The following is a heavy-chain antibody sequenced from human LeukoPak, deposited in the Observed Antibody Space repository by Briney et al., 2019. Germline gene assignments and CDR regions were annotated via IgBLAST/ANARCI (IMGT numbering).Heavy chain of an antibody. CDR3: ARVLFSMVRGVIPVPYYFDY. CDR1: GFTFSDYY. CDR2: ISSSGRTI. V-gene: IGHV3-11*01. J-gene: IGHJ4*02. D-gene: IGHD3-10*01. Sequence: GGSLRLSCAASGFTFSDYYMSWIRQAPGKGLEWGSYISSSGRTIYYADSVKGRFTISRDSAKNSLYLQMNSLRAEDTAVYYCARVLFSMVRGVIPVPYYFDYWGQGTLVTVSS.